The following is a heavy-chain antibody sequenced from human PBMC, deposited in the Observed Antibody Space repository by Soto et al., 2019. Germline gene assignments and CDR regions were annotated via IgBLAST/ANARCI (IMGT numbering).Heavy chain of an antibody. Sequence: QVQLQESGPGLVKPSQTLSLTCTVSGGSISSGDYYWNWIRQHPGKGLEWIGYIYSNGDTYYNSSLKSRVSISLDTSKSQCSLKLSSVTAADTAVYYCARAPPRVVVTFTHFDYWGQGTLVTVSS. CDR1: GGSISSGDYY. V-gene: IGHV4-31*03. D-gene: IGHD2-15*01. CDR2: IYSNGDT. CDR3: ARAPPRVVVTFTHFDY. J-gene: IGHJ4*02.